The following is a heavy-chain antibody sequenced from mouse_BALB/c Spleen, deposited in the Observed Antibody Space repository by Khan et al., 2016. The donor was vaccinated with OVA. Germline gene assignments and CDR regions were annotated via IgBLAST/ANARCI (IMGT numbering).Heavy chain of an antibody. CDR1: GFSFTSYG. V-gene: IGHV2-9*02. J-gene: IGHJ2*01. CDR2: IWAGGST. D-gene: IGHD1-3*01. Sequence: QVQLKESGPGLVAPSQSLSITCTVSGFSFTSYGVHWVRQPPGKGLEWLGVIWAGGSTNYNSALISRLSISKDNSKGQVYLKMNSLETEDTAKYYCARLEDIWGQGTTLTVSS. CDR3: ARLEDI.